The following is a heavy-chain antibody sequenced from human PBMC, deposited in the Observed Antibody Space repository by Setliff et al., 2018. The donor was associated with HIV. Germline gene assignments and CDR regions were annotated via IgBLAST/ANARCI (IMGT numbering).Heavy chain of an antibody. CDR3: ARVEEAVNGGGFDP. CDR1: GGSIRSSNW. CDR2: IHHSGST. Sequence: SETLSLTCVVSGGSIRSSNWWSWVRQPPGKGLEWIGEIHHSGSTNYNLSLKSRVTISVDKSKNQFSLNLSSVTAADTAMYYCARVEEAVNGGGFDPWGPGTLVTVSS. J-gene: IGHJ5*02. D-gene: IGHD4-17*01. V-gene: IGHV4-4*02.